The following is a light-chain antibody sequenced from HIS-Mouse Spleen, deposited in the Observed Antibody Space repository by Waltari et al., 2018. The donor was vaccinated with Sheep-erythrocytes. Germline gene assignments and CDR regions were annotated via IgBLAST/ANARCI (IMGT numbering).Light chain of an antibody. J-gene: IGLJ3*02. CDR2: EVS. Sequence: QSALTQPPSASGSPVQSVPISCTGTSSAVGGSNYLSWYQQHPGKAPKLMIYEVSKRPSGVPDRFSGSKSGNTASLTVSGLQAEDEADYYCSSYAGSNNWVFGGGIKLTVL. V-gene: IGLV2-8*01. CDR3: SSYAGSNNWV. CDR1: SSAVGGSNY.